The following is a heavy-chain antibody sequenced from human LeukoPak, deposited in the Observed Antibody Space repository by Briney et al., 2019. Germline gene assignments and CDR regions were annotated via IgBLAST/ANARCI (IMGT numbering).Heavy chain of an antibody. J-gene: IGHJ4*02. CDR3: AREDKLRYFDY. Sequence: PGGSLRLSCAASGFTFSSYSMNWVRQAPGKGLEWVSYISSSSSTIYYADSVKGRFTISRDNAKNSLFLQMNSLRAEDTAVYYCAREDKLRYFDYWGQGSLVTVSS. CDR1: GFTFSSYS. CDR2: ISSSSSTI. D-gene: IGHD3-9*01. V-gene: IGHV3-48*04.